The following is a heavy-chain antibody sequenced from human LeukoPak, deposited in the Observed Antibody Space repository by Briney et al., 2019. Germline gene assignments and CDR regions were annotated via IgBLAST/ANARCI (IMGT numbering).Heavy chain of an antibody. J-gene: IGHJ6*02. CDR3: AKIGGYGSGNYYYTMDV. D-gene: IGHD3-10*01. CDR2: MNPNSGNT. CDR1: GYTFTSYD. Sequence: ASVKVSCKASGYTFTSYDINWVRQAAGQGLEWMGWMNPNSGNTGYAQNFQGRVTMTRNTSITTDYMELSSLRSEDTAVYYCAKIGGYGSGNYYYTMDVWGQGTTVTVSS. V-gene: IGHV1-8*01.